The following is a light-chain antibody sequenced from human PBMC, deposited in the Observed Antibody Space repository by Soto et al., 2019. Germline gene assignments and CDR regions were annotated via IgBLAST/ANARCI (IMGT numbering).Light chain of an antibody. J-gene: IGKJ4*01. CDR2: LAS. V-gene: IGKV2-28*01. CDR3: MQVLQTPT. Sequence: EIVMTQAPLSLSVTPGEAASISCRSSQSLLHSDGNNYLAWYLQKPGHSPQLLIDLASNRASGVPDRFSGSGAGTDFTLRISRVEADDVGVYYCMQVLQTPTFGGGTKVEIK. CDR1: QSLLHSDGNNY.